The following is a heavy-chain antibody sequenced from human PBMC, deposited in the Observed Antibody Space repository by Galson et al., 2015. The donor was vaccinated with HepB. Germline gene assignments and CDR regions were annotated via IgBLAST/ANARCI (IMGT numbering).Heavy chain of an antibody. J-gene: IGHJ4*02. CDR1: GFTFSSYA. V-gene: IGHV3-30*18. CDR2: IEYDGSSE. CDR3: AKEPLKGGFDY. D-gene: IGHD3-16*01. Sequence: SLRLSCAASGFTFSSYAMNWVRQAPGKGLKWVAFIEYDGSSEYYADSVKGRFTISRDNTKNTLYLQMNSLRAEDTAVYYCAKEPLKGGFDYWGQGTLVTVSS.